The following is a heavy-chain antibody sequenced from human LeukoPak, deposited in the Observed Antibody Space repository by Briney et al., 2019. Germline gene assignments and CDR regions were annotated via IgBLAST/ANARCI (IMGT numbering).Heavy chain of an antibody. D-gene: IGHD3-22*01. Sequence: QPGASLSPCCAAAGFTFSSYAMSWVREAPGEGLELVSAISGSGGSTYDADSVRGGFTTCRDNSKNTLYLQMNSLRAEDTAVYYCAKMEEESGYYTRYYYYGMDVWGQGTTVTVSS. CDR1: GFTFSSYA. CDR2: ISGSGGST. J-gene: IGHJ6*02. V-gene: IGHV3-23*01. CDR3: AKMEEESGYYTRYYYYGMDV.